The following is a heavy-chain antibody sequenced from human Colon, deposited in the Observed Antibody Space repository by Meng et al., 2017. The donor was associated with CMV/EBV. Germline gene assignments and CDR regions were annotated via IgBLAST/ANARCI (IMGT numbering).Heavy chain of an antibody. CDR1: GYTITANH. J-gene: IGHJ4*02. V-gene: IGHV1-2*02. CDR2: IYPQDGGT. CDR3: VRESWYFDF. Sequence: QVPPGQSGTEVKKPGASVKVSCNTSGYTITANHLHWVRQAPGQGLEWMGWIYPQDGGTYFAQKFQDRVTLTRDTSITTAYMELSVLTSDDTAIYYCVRESWYFDFWGEGTLVTVSS. D-gene: IGHD6-13*01.